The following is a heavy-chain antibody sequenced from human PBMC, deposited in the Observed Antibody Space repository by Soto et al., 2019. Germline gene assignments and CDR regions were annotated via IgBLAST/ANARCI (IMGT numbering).Heavy chain of an antibody. CDR2: IYHSGST. CDR3: SRLWFGDSYAFDF. J-gene: IGHJ3*01. Sequence: SETLSLTCAVSGGSISSSNWWSWVRQPPGKGLEWIGEIYHSGSTNYNPSLKSRVTISVDKSKNQFSLKLSSVTAADTAVYYWSRLWFGDSYAFDFRGQGTMVPVSS. CDR1: GGSISSSNW. V-gene: IGHV4-4*02. D-gene: IGHD3-10*01.